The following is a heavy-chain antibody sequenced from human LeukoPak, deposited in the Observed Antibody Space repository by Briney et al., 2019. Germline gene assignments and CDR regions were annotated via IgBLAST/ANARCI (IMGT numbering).Heavy chain of an antibody. Sequence: GGSLRLSCAASGFTLSSYEMIWVRQAPGKGLEWISYISSSGSTIYYADSVKGRFTISRDNAKNSLYLQMNSLRAEDTAVYYRASHYGDYSLDYWGQGTLVTVSS. CDR2: ISSSGSTI. CDR1: GFTLSSYE. J-gene: IGHJ4*02. CDR3: ASHYGDYSLDY. V-gene: IGHV3-48*03. D-gene: IGHD4-17*01.